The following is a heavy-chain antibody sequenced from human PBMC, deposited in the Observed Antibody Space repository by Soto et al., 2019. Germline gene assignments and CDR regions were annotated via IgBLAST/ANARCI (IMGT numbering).Heavy chain of an antibody. D-gene: IGHD3-16*01. J-gene: IGHJ3*02. CDR3: ARDGAVWAFDI. CDR2: IYYSGST. CDR1: GGSVSSGSYY. Sequence: QVQLQESGPGLVKPSETLSLTCTVSGGSVSSGSYYCSWIRQPPGKGLEWIGYIYYSGSTNYNTSLKSRVLISVDTSKNQFYLKLSSVTDAATAVYYCARDGAVWAFDIWGQGTMVTVSS. V-gene: IGHV4-61*01.